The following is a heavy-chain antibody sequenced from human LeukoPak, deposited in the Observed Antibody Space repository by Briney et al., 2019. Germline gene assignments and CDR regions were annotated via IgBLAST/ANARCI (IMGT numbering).Heavy chain of an antibody. J-gene: IGHJ3*02. CDR1: GGTFSSYA. CDR2: IIPILGIA. Sequence: SVKVSCKASGGTFSSYAISWVRQASGQGLEWMGRIIPILGIANYAQKFQGRVTITADKSTSTAYMELSSLRSEDTAVYYCASSGTVVTPGAFDIWGQGTMVTVSS. CDR3: ASSGTVVTPGAFDI. V-gene: IGHV1-69*04. D-gene: IGHD4-23*01.